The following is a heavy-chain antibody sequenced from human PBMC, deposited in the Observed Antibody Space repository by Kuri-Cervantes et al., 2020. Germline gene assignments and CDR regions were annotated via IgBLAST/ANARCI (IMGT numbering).Heavy chain of an antibody. Sequence: GSLRLSCTVSIDSIRSGYYWGWIRQPPGKGLEWIGSIYQTGNTYYNPSLKSRVTMSIDSSKSRFSLQLSSVTAADTAVYYCARVSHQLWFDPWGQGTLVTVSS. CDR3: ARVSHQLWFDP. V-gene: IGHV4-38-2*02. CDR1: IDSIRSGYY. D-gene: IGHD1-1*01. CDR2: IYQTGNT. J-gene: IGHJ5*02.